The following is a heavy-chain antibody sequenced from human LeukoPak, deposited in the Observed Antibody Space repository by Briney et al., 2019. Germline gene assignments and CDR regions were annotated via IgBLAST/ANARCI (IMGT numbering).Heavy chain of an antibody. CDR2: IYTSGST. D-gene: IGHD3-22*01. V-gene: IGHV4-4*07. Sequence: AETLSLTCTVSGLSISSYYWSWLRQPAGKGLEWVGRIYTSGSTNYNPSLKSRVTISVDKPKNQFSLKLSSVSAADTAVYYCARERGGKIVVVITDWGQGTLVTVSS. J-gene: IGHJ4*02. CDR1: GLSISSYY. CDR3: ARERGGKIVVVITD.